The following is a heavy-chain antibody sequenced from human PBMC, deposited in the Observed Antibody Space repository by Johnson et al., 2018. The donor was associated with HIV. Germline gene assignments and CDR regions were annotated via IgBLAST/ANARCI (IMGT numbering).Heavy chain of an antibody. CDR1: GFNFDDYG. J-gene: IGHJ3*02. V-gene: IGHV3-66*04. Sequence: VQLVESGGGVVRPGGSLRLSCAASGFNFDDYGMSWVRQAPGKGLEWLSVLYSDGRTYYADSAMGRFTISRDGSKNTLFLQMNSLRAEDTAVYYCARRCSSSSCSHGAFDIWGQGTVVTVSS. CDR3: ARRCSSSSCSHGAFDI. D-gene: IGHD2-2*01. CDR2: LYSDGRT.